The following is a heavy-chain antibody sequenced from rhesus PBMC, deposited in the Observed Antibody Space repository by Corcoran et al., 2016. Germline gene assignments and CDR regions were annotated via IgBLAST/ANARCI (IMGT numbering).Heavy chain of an antibody. CDR2: IYWEDDK. J-gene: IGHJ4*01. Sequence: QVTLKESGPALVKPTQTLTLTCTFSGFSLSTSGMGVGWIRQPPGKALEWLASIYWEDDKYYNTSLKSRLTISKDTSKNQVVLTMTNMDPVDTATYCCARVERQTKFDYWGQGVLVTVSS. CDR1: GFSLSTSGMG. CDR3: ARVERQTKFDY. D-gene: IGHD6-25*01. V-gene: IGHV2S1*01.